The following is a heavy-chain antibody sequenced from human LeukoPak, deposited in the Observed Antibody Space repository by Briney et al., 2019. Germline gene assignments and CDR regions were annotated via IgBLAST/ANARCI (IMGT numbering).Heavy chain of an antibody. CDR2: INYIGNT. J-gene: IGHJ4*02. Sequence: SETLSLTCTASEGAISHYFWNWIRQPPGKGLEWIGNINYIGNTNYNPSLKTRVTISIDTSKNQFSLTLRSVTTADTALYYCARDWELGYWGQGTRVTVSS. CDR3: ARDWELGY. V-gene: IGHV4-59*01. D-gene: IGHD4-23*01. CDR1: EGAISHYF.